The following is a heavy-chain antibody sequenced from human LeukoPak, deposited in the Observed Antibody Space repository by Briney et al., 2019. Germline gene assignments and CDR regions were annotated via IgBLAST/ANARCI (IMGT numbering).Heavy chain of an antibody. CDR3: ARDTAAAGTDFDY. D-gene: IGHD6-13*01. V-gene: IGHV3-21*01. CDR1: GFTFSSYS. J-gene: IGHJ4*02. CDR2: ISSSSSYI. Sequence: GGSLRLSCAASGFTFSSYSMNWVRQAPGKGLECVSSISSSSSYIYYADSVKGRFTISRDNAKNSLYLQMNSLRAEDTAVYYCARDTAAAGTDFDYWGQGTLVTVSS.